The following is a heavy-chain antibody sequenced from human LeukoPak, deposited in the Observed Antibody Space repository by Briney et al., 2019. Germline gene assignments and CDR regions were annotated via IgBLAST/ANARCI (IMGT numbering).Heavy chain of an antibody. Sequence: GGSLRLSCAASGFTFSSYWMHWVRQAPGKGLVWVSRINSDGGSTSYADSVKGRFTISRDNAKNTLDLQMNGLRAEDTAVYYCARSRGLLLPDYWGQGTLVTVSS. CDR2: INSDGGST. V-gene: IGHV3-74*01. CDR1: GFTFSSYW. J-gene: IGHJ4*02. CDR3: ARSRGLLLPDY. D-gene: IGHD3-3*01.